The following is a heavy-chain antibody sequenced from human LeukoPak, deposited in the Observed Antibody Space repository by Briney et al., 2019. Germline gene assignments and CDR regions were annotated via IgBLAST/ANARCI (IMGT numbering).Heavy chain of an antibody. CDR2: IYYSGST. V-gene: IGHV4-39*07. CDR1: GGSISSSSYY. J-gene: IGHJ4*02. D-gene: IGHD2-15*01. Sequence: SETLSLTCTVSGGSISSSSYYWGWIRQPPGKGLEWIGSIYYSGSTYYNPSLKSRVTIYVDTSKNQFSLKLSSVTAADTAVYYCARGLNRNDSVDYGYWGQGTLVTVSS. CDR3: ARGLNRNDSVDYGY.